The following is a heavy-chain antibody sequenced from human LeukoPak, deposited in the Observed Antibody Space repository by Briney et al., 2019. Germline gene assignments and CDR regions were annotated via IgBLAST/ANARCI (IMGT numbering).Heavy chain of an antibody. V-gene: IGHV4-59*11. CDR3: ARVGSGSSLGYYYYMDV. CDR2: IYYTGST. D-gene: IGHD2-15*01. CDR1: GGSISSHY. Sequence: SETLSLTCSVSGGSISSHYWSWIRQPPGKGLEWIGYIYYTGSTNYNPSLKSRVTISVDTSKNQFSLKLSSATAADTAVYYYARVGSGSSLGYYYYMDVWGNGTTVTVSS. J-gene: IGHJ6*03.